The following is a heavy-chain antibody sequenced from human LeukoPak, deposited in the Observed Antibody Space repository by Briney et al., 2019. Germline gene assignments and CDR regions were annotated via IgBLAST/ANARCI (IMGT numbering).Heavy chain of an antibody. J-gene: IGHJ5*02. CDR3: PGGGYPTWFDP. CDR2: IRSNGGDT. V-gene: IGHV3-23*01. Sequence: QTGGSLRLARAPAASTANSTSRTWVRQAPGKGLEWVSTIRSNGGDTFYTDSVKGRFTISRDNSKNTLYREMNSLRPEDTAVYYFPGGGYPTWFDPCGHRTLVTVSS. CDR1: ASTANSTS. D-gene: IGHD3-16*02.